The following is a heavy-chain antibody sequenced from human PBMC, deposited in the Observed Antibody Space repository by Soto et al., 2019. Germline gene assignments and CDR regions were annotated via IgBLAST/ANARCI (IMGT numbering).Heavy chain of an antibody. V-gene: IGHV1-8*01. D-gene: IGHD6-13*01. Sequence: QVQLVQSGAEVKKPGASVKVSCKASGYTFTSDDINWVRQATGQGLEWMGWMNPYSGDTGYAQKCRGRVTMTRDTSIGTAYMEPSSLSSEDGAVYYCARGVAAAGTDWFDPWGQGTLVTVSS. CDR3: ARGVAAAGTDWFDP. CDR2: MNPYSGDT. J-gene: IGHJ5*02. CDR1: GYTFTSDD.